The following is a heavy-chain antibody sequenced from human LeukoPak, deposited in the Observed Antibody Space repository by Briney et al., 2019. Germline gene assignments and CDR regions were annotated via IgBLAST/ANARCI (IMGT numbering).Heavy chain of an antibody. V-gene: IGHV4-61*02. CDR1: GGSVTSGNYY. Sequence: SETLSLTCTVSGGSVTSGNYYWNWIRQPAGKGLEWIGRIYTNGGASYNPSLKGRVTISIDASKSQFSLKLSSVTAADTAVYYCAREPPGYWGQGILVTVSS. CDR3: AREPPGY. CDR2: IYTNGGA. J-gene: IGHJ4*02.